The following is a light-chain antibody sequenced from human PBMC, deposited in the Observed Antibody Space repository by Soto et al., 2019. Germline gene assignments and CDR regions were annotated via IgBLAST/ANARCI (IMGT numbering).Light chain of an antibody. Sequence: QSALTQPASVSGSPGQSITISCTGTSSDVGGYNLVSWYQQYPNKAPKLIIFDVNTRPSGFSNRFSGSKSGNTASLTISGLQAEDEADYYCSSYKSSSTLPYVFGTGTKVTVL. CDR3: SSYKSSSTLPYV. J-gene: IGLJ1*01. V-gene: IGLV2-14*01. CDR1: SSDVGGYNL. CDR2: DVN.